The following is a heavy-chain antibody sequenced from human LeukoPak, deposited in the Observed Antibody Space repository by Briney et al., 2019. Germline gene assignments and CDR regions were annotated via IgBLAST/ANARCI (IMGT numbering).Heavy chain of an antibody. CDR2: IYSGGST. CDR1: GFTVSSNY. D-gene: IGHD3-16*02. J-gene: IGHJ4*02. Sequence: PGGSLRLSCAASGFTVSSNYMSWVRQAPGKGLEWVSVIYSGGSTYYADSVKGRFTISRDNSKNTLYLQMNSLRAEDTAVYYCARPSGFRYTDFDYWGQGTLVTVSS. V-gene: IGHV3-66*04. CDR3: ARPSGFRYTDFDY.